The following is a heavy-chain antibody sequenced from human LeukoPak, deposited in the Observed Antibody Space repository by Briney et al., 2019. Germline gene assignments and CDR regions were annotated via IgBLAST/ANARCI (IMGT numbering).Heavy chain of an antibody. CDR1: GYTFTSYD. CDR3: ARVYGSSWPPYYYYYMDV. D-gene: IGHD6-13*01. Sequence: ASVKVSCKASGYTFTSYDINWVRQATGQGLEWMGWMNPNSGNTGYAQKFQGRVTITRNTSISTAYMELSSLRSEDTAVYYCARVYGSSWPPYYYYYMDVWGKGTTVTVSS. CDR2: MNPNSGNT. V-gene: IGHV1-8*03. J-gene: IGHJ6*03.